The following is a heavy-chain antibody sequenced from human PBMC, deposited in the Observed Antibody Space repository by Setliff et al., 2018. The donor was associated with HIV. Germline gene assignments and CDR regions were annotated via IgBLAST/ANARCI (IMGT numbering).Heavy chain of an antibody. CDR3: ARLRGPGSHDAFDI. J-gene: IGHJ3*02. CDR2: ISYDRSNK. V-gene: IGHV3-30*04. Sequence: GGSLRLSCAASGFTFSSYAMHWVRQAPGKGLEWLAVISYDRSNKYYADSVRGRFIISRDNSKNTLYLQMSSLRAEDTALYHCARLRGPGSHDAFDIWGQGTMVTVSS. D-gene: IGHD3-10*01. CDR1: GFTFSSYA.